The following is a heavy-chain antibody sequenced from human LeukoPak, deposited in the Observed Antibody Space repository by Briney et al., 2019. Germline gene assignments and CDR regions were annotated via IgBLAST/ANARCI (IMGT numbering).Heavy chain of an antibody. CDR3: ARDGIADMSSESDYYYYYGMDV. Sequence: ASVKVSCKVSGYTLTELSMHWVRQAPGKGLEWMGGFDPEDGETIYAQKFQGRVTITADKSTSTAYMELSSLRSEDTAVYYCARDGIADMSSESDYYYYYGMDVWGQGTTVTVSS. V-gene: IGHV1-24*01. CDR2: FDPEDGET. J-gene: IGHJ6*02. CDR1: GYTLTELS. D-gene: IGHD6-13*01.